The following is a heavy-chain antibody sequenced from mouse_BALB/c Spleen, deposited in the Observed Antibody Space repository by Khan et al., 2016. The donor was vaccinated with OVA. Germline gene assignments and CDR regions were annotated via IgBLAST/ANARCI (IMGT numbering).Heavy chain of an antibody. CDR1: GYTFTNYG. Sequence: QIQLVQSGPELKKPGETVKISCKASGYTFTNYGMNWVKQAPGKGLKWMGWINTYTGEPTYADDFKGRFAFSLETSASTDYLQINNLKNEDTAKYFCARMKPYWYFDLWGAGTTVTVSS. J-gene: IGHJ1*01. CDR2: INTYTGEP. CDR3: ARMKPYWYFDL. V-gene: IGHV9-3-1*01.